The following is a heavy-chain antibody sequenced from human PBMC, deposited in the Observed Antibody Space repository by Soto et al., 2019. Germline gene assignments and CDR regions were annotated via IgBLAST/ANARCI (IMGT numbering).Heavy chain of an antibody. Sequence: QVHLVQSGAEVKKPGASVTVSCKTSGYTFTNYGISWVRQAPGQGLEWMGWISTDNGNTNYAQKFQGRVTMTTDTATSTAYMDLRSLRSDDAAVYYCARALRSTNSVGLEGYVDYWGQGTLVTVSS. CDR2: ISTDNGNT. J-gene: IGHJ4*02. V-gene: IGHV1-18*04. CDR3: ARALRSTNSVGLEGYVDY. D-gene: IGHD1-26*01. CDR1: GYTFTNYG.